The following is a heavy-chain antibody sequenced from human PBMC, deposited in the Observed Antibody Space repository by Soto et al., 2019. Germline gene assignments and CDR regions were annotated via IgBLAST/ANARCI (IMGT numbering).Heavy chain of an antibody. D-gene: IGHD2-2*01. J-gene: IGHJ6*02. V-gene: IGHV3-30*18. CDR3: AKGQHCSTTSCYFYYYGTDV. CDR2: ISYDGSNK. CDR1: GFTFSTYG. Sequence: QVQLVESGGGVVQPGRSLRLSCAASGFTFSTYGMHWVRQAPGKGQEWVAVISYDGSNKYYADSVKGRFTISRDNSKSTLYLQMNSLRAEDTAVYHCAKGQHCSTTSCYFYYYGTDVWGQGTTVTVSS.